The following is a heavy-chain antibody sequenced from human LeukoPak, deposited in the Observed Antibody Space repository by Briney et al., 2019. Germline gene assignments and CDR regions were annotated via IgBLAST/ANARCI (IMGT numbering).Heavy chain of an antibody. CDR3: AKGVSTSSGYSRFDY. Sequence: GGSLRLSCAASGFTFSSNSMSWVRQSPGKGLEWVSAISASGGSIYYADSVKRRFTISRDNSKNTLYLQMNSLRAEDTAIYYCAKGVSTSSGYSRFDYWGQGTLVTVSS. V-gene: IGHV3-23*01. D-gene: IGHD3-3*01. CDR1: GFTFSSNS. CDR2: ISASGGSI. J-gene: IGHJ4*02.